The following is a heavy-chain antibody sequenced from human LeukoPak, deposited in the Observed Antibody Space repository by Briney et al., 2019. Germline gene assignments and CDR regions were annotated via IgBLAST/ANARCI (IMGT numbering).Heavy chain of an antibody. J-gene: IGHJ4*02. D-gene: IGHD6-13*01. CDR1: GVSISNYY. Sequence: MPSETLSLTCTVSGVSISNYYWSWIRQPPGKGLEWIGYIHYSGSTNYNPSLKSRVTMSVGTSKNQFSLKLSSVTAADTAVYYCARGYSSSWYLDYWGQGILVTVSS. CDR2: IHYSGST. CDR3: ARGYSSSWYLDY. V-gene: IGHV4-59*01.